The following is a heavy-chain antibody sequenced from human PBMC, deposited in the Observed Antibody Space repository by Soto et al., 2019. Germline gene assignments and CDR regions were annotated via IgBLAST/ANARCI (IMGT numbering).Heavy chain of an antibody. CDR3: AKVPPTVASFDY. CDR1: GFTFSSYA. Sequence: PGGSLRLSCAASGFTFSSYALSWVRQAPGKGLEWVSLISDSDGSTYYADSVKGRFTISRDNSKNTLQLQMNSLRAEDTAVYYCAKVPPTVASFDYWGQGTLVTVSS. D-gene: IGHD5-12*01. CDR2: ISDSDGST. V-gene: IGHV3-23*01. J-gene: IGHJ4*02.